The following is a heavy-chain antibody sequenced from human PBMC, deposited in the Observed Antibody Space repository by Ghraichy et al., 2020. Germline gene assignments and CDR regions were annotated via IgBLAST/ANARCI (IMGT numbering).Heavy chain of an antibody. D-gene: IGHD3-10*01. Sequence: SETLSLTCTVSGGSISTYYWGWIRQPPGKGLEWIGYIYYSGSTNYSPSLKSRVTISLDTSKNQFSLELSSVTAAGTAVYYCAKYFYVSGTYPEAWFDPWGQGTLVTVSS. CDR1: GGSISTYY. J-gene: IGHJ5*02. CDR3: AKYFYVSGTYPEAWFDP. CDR2: IYYSGST. V-gene: IGHV4-59*08.